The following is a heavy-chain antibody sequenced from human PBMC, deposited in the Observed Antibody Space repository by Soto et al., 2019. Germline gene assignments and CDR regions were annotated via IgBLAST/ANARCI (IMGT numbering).Heavy chain of an antibody. Sequence: QVQLVESGGGVVQPGRSLRLSCAASGFTFSSYAMHWVRQAPGKGLEWVAVISYDGSNKYYAESVKGRFTISRDNSKNTLYLQMNSLRAEDTAVYYCARTLPETTVTDRQLGYWGQGTLVTVSS. CDR1: GFTFSSYA. D-gene: IGHD4-17*01. J-gene: IGHJ4*02. V-gene: IGHV3-30-3*01. CDR2: ISYDGSNK. CDR3: ARTLPETTVTDRQLGY.